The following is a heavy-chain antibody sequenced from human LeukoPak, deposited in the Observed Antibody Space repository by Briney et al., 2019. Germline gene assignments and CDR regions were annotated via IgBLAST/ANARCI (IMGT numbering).Heavy chain of an antibody. J-gene: IGHJ4*02. Sequence: SETLSLTCTVSGGSISSSSYYWGWIRQPPGKGLEWIGSIYYSGSTYYNPSLKSRVTISVDTSKNRFSLKLSSVTAADTAVYYCARVYSGSYPPFDYWGQGTLVTVSS. CDR2: IYYSGST. V-gene: IGHV4-39*07. CDR3: ARVYSGSYPPFDY. D-gene: IGHD1-26*01. CDR1: GGSISSSSYY.